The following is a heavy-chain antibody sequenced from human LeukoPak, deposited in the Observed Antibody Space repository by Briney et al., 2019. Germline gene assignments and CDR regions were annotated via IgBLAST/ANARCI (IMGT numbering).Heavy chain of an antibody. J-gene: IGHJ4*02. D-gene: IGHD3-22*01. Sequence: GASLRLSCAPSGFTFTSYAMSWVPQAPGKGLEWVSAISGSGGSTYYADSVKGRFTISRDNSKNTLYLQMNSLRAEDTAVYYCARHRAGYYDTSGYYYDYWGQGTLVTVSS. CDR2: ISGSGGST. V-gene: IGHV3-23*01. CDR1: GFTFTSYA. CDR3: ARHRAGYYDTSGYYYDY.